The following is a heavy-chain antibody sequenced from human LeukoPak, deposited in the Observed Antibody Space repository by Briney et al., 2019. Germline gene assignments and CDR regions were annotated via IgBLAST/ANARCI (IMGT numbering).Heavy chain of an antibody. V-gene: IGHV1-2*06. CDR1: GYTFTGCY. CDR2: INPNSGGT. Sequence: EASVKVSCKASGYTFTGCYMHWVRQAPGQGLEWMGRINPNSGGTNYAQKFQGRVTMTRDTSISTAYMELSRLRSDDTAVYYCARGPIQLWQPLGLGMDVWGQGTTVTVSS. CDR3: ARGPIQLWQPLGLGMDV. J-gene: IGHJ6*02. D-gene: IGHD5-18*01.